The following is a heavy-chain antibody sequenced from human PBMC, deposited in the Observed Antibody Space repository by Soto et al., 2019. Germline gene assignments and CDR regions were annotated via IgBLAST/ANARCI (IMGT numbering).Heavy chain of an antibody. D-gene: IGHD3-9*01. V-gene: IGHV1-46*02. CDR2: IHPSGGGS. Sequence: GASVKVSCKSSGYPFNTYYLHWVRQAPGQGLEWMGMIHPSGGGSTYAQKFLGRVTMTMDSSTSTVFMELTSLRSADTAVYYCATHPYYDILTGTFVYWGQGTLVTVSS. CDR1: GYPFNTYY. J-gene: IGHJ4*02. CDR3: ATHPYYDILTGTFVY.